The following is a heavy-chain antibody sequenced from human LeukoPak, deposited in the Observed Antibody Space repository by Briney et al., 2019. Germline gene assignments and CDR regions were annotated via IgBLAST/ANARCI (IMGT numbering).Heavy chain of an antibody. CDR3: ARGLENFDY. Sequence: GASVKVSCKSSGYTFIGFYMHWVRQAHGQGLEWMGRINPDSGGTNYAQKFQGRVTMTRDTSISTAYMELSRLRSDDTAVYYCARGLENFDYWGQGTLVTVSS. V-gene: IGHV1-2*06. CDR2: INPDSGGT. D-gene: IGHD1-1*01. J-gene: IGHJ4*02. CDR1: GYTFIGFY.